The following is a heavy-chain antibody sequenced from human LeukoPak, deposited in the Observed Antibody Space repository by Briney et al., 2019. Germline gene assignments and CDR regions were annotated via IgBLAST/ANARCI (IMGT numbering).Heavy chain of an antibody. D-gene: IGHD6-19*01. V-gene: IGHV4-39*07. J-gene: IGHJ4*02. CDR3: ASLPVAGTN. Sequence: SETLSLTCTVSGGSISSSSYYWGWIRQPPGKGLEWIGSIYYSGSTYYNPSLKSRVTISVDTSKNQFSLKLSSVTAADTAVYYCASLPVAGTNWGQGTLVTVSS. CDR1: GGSISSSSYY. CDR2: IYYSGST.